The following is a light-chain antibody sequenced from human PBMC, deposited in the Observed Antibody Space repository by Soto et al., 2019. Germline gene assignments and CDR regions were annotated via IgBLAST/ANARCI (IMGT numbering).Light chain of an antibody. CDR3: QQYDNLPIT. Sequence: THMTHSASSLSASVGDRVTITCQASQDISNYLNWYQQKPGKAPKLLIYDASNLETGVPSRFSGSGSGTDFTFTISSLQPEDIATYYCQQYDNLPITFGQGTRLEIK. CDR2: DAS. V-gene: IGKV1-33*01. J-gene: IGKJ5*01. CDR1: QDISNY.